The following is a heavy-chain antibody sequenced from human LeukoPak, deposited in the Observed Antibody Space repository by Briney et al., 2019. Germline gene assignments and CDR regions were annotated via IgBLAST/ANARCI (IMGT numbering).Heavy chain of an antibody. CDR2: IWYDGSNK. Sequence: PGGSLRLSCAASGFTFSSYGMHWVRLAPGKGLEGGAVIWYDGSNKYYADSVKGRFTISRDNSKNTLYLQMNSLRAEDTAVYYCAKEDSSGYSSLDYWGQGTLVTVSS. D-gene: IGHD3-22*01. CDR3: AKEDSSGYSSLDY. CDR1: GFTFSSYG. V-gene: IGHV3-33*06. J-gene: IGHJ4*02.